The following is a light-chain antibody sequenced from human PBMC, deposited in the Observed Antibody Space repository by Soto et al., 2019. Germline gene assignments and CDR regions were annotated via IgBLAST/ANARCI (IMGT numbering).Light chain of an antibody. Sequence: DIQMTQSPSTLSASVGDRVTITCRASQSISSWLAWYQQKPGKAPKLLIYKASSLESGVPSRFSGSGSGTXXTLTXSSLQPDDFATYYCQQYNSYWTFGQGTKVEIK. CDR3: QQYNSYWT. J-gene: IGKJ1*01. V-gene: IGKV1-5*03. CDR2: KAS. CDR1: QSISSW.